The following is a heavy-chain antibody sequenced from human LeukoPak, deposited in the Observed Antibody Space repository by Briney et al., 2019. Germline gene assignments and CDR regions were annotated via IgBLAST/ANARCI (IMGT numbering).Heavy chain of an antibody. CDR1: GFTFSSYS. CDR3: ARTGLGLYSFDY. V-gene: IGHV3-48*01. Sequence: GGSLRLSCEASGFTFSSYSMNWVRQAPGEGLEWVSYITGSISTIYYTDSVKGRFTISRDNAKNSVYLQMNSLRLEDTAVYYCARTGLGLYSFDYWGQGTLVTVSS. D-gene: IGHD3/OR15-3a*01. CDR2: ITGSISTI. J-gene: IGHJ4*02.